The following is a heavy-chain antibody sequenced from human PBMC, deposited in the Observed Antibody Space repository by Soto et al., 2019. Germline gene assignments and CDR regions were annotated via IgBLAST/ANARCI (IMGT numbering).Heavy chain of an antibody. D-gene: IGHD2-15*01. J-gene: IGHJ5*02. CDR1: GLTFSSYA. V-gene: IGHV3-23*01. CDR2: ISGSGGST. Sequence: LRLSCAASGLTFSSYAMSWVRQAPGKGLEWVSAISGSGGSTYYADSVKGRFTISRDNSKNTLYLQMNSLRAEDTAVYYCAKETPVVVAATGWFDPWGQGTLVTVSS. CDR3: AKETPVVVAATGWFDP.